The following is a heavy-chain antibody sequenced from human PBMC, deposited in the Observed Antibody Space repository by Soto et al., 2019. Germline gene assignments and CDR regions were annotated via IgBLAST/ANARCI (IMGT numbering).Heavy chain of an antibody. CDR2: ISASNGNI. Sequence: ASVKVSCKASGYTFTTYCISWVRQAPGQGLEWMGWISASNGNIYYGQKFQGRVTMTTDSFTSTAYMELSSLTSDDTAVYYCARALPYSSSGVSWGRGTLVTVSS. CDR3: ARALPYSSSGVS. V-gene: IGHV1-18*01. D-gene: IGHD6-13*01. J-gene: IGHJ5*02. CDR1: GYTFTTYC.